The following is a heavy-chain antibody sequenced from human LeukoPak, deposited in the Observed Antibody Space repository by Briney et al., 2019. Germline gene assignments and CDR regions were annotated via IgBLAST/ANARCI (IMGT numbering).Heavy chain of an antibody. D-gene: IGHD1-26*01. J-gene: IGHJ6*02. CDR3: AKGVGGYYYGLDV. V-gene: IGHV4-59*01. CDR2: FFYSGST. CDR1: GDSISSYY. Sequence: SETLSLTCTVSGDSISSYYWSWIRQPPGKGLEWIGYFFYSGSTNYNPSLKSRVTISVDTSKNQFSLKLSSVTAADTAVYYCAKGVGGYYYGLDVWGQGTTVTVSS.